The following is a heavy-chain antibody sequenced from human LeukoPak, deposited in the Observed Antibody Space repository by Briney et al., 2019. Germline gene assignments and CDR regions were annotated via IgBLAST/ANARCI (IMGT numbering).Heavy chain of an antibody. V-gene: IGHV3-30*18. D-gene: IGHD2-2*01. J-gene: IGHJ4*02. CDR1: GFTVRGNY. CDR3: AKNHHDCSSTSCYPDS. CDR2: ISYDGSYK. Sequence: GGSLRLSCAASGFTVRGNYMSWVRQAPGKGLEWVAVISYDGSYKYYADSVQGRFTISRDNSKNTLYLQMNSLRAEDTAVYYCAKNHHDCSSTSCYPDSWGQGTLVTVSS.